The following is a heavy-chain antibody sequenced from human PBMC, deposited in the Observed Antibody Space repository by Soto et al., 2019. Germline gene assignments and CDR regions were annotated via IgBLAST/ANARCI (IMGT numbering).Heavy chain of an antibody. Sequence: VQLLESGGGLVQPGGSLRLSCAASGFIFRDYAMNWVRQAPGKGLEWVSDISGSGDRASYADSVKGRFTISRDNSRDTLYLHMNSLRVDDTAVHYCGKERRGSGWSVCDFWGQGELVTFSS. D-gene: IGHD6-19*01. V-gene: IGHV3-23*01. CDR2: ISGSGDRA. CDR1: GFIFRDYA. J-gene: IGHJ4*02. CDR3: GKERRGSGWSVCDF.